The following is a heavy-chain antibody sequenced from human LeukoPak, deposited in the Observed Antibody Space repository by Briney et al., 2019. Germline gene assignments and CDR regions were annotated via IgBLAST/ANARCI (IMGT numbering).Heavy chain of an antibody. CDR3: AREFVGALDY. Sequence: SETLSLTCTVSGGSISSHYWSWIRQPPGKGLEWIGYIYYSGSTNYNPSLKSRVTISVVTSKNQFSLKLSSVTAADTAVYYYAREFVGALDYWGQGTLVTVSS. CDR2: IYYSGST. D-gene: IGHD3-16*01. CDR1: GGSISSHY. V-gene: IGHV4-59*11. J-gene: IGHJ4*02.